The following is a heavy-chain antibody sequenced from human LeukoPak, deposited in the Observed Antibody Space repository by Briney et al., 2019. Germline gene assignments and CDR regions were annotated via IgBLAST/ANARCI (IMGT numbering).Heavy chain of an antibody. CDR3: AKEDDYGDYYFDY. CDR2: ISGDGGST. D-gene: IGHD4-17*01. Sequence: PGGSLRLSCAASGFTFDGYAMHWVCQAPGKGLEWVSLISGDGGSTYYADSVKGRFTISRDNSKNSLYLQMNSLRTEDTALYYCAKEDDYGDYYFDYWGQGTLVTVSS. V-gene: IGHV3-43*02. CDR1: GFTFDGYA. J-gene: IGHJ4*02.